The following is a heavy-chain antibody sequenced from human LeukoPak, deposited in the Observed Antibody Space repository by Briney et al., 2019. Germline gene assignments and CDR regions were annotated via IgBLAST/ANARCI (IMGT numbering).Heavy chain of an antibody. V-gene: IGHV4-38-2*02. Sequence: PSETLSLTCTVSGYSISSGYYWGWIRQPPGKGLEWIGSIYHSGSTYYNPSLKSRVTISVATSKNQFSLKLSSVTAADTAVYYCARARREMVDYWGQGTLVTVSS. CDR1: GYSISSGYY. CDR2: IYHSGST. D-gene: IGHD5-24*01. J-gene: IGHJ4*02. CDR3: ARARREMVDY.